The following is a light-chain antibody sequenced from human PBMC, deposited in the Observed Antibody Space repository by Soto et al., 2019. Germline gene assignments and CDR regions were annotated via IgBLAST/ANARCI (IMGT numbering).Light chain of an antibody. CDR1: TGAVTSGHY. Sequence: QAVVTQEPSLTVSPGGTVTLTCGSSTGAVTSGHYPYWFQQKPGQAPRTLIYDTSNKHSWTPARFSGSLLGGKAALTLSGAQPEDEAESYCLLSYSGADVVFGGGTKLTVL. V-gene: IGLV7-46*01. CDR2: DTS. J-gene: IGLJ2*01. CDR3: LLSYSGADVV.